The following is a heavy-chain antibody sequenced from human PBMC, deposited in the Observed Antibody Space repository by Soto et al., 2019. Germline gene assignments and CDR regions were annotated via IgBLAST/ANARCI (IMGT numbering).Heavy chain of an antibody. V-gene: IGHV5-51*01. Sequence: PGESLKISWKGSGDSFTSYWIGWVRQMPGKGLEWVGIIYPGDSDTRYSPSFQGQVTISHDKSISTAYLQWSSLKGSDTAMYYCARSGSGYSYGCDAFDIWGQGTMVTVS. CDR2: IYPGDSDT. J-gene: IGHJ3*02. D-gene: IGHD5-18*01. CDR1: GDSFTSYW. CDR3: ARSGSGYSYGCDAFDI.